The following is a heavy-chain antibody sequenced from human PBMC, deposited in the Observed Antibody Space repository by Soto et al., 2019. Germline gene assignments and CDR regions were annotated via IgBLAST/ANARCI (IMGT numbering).Heavy chain of an antibody. V-gene: IGHV3-30*18. Sequence: QVQLVESGGGVVQPGRSLRLSCAASGFTFSSYGMHWVRQAPGKGLEWVAVISYDGSIKYYADSVKGRFTISRDNSKNTLYLQMNSLRAEDTAVYYCAKNYYDYVWGSFLARDYYYYDGMDVWGQGTTVTVSS. D-gene: IGHD3-16*01. J-gene: IGHJ6*02. CDR1: GFTFSSYG. CDR3: AKNYYDYVWGSFLARDYYYYDGMDV. CDR2: ISYDGSIK.